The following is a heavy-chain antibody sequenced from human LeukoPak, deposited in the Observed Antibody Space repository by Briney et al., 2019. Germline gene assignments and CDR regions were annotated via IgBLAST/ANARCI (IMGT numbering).Heavy chain of an antibody. J-gene: IGHJ4*02. D-gene: IGHD2-15*01. CDR1: GFPFSSYS. V-gene: IGHV3-21*01. CDR3: AREGGYCYGASCRFFDS. Sequence: PWGSLRLSCAASGFPFSSYSMNWVRQAPGKGLEWVSSINTRSYIYSADSVKGRFTISRDNDKNSVYLQMNSLRAEDTAVYYCAREGGYCYGASCRFFDSWGQGTLLTVSS. CDR2: INTRSYI.